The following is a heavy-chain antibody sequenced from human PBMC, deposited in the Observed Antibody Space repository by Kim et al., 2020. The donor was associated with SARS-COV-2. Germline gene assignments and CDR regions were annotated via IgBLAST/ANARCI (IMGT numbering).Heavy chain of an antibody. D-gene: IGHD3-10*01. V-gene: IGHV4-59*08. CDR3: ARFASITMVRGVIPYFDY. J-gene: IGHJ4*02. CDR2: IYYSGST. CDR1: GGSISSYY. Sequence: SETLSRTCTVSGGSISSYYWSWIRQPPGKGLEWIGYIYYSGSTNYNPSLKSRVTISVDTSKNQFSLKLSSVTAADTAVYYCARFASITMVRGVIPYFDYWGQGTLVTVSS.